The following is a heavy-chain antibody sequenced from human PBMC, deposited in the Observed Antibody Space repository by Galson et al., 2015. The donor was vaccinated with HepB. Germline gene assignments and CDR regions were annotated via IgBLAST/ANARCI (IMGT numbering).Heavy chain of an antibody. V-gene: IGHV3-33*01. D-gene: IGHD3-9*01. Sequence: SLRLSCAASGFTFSSYGMHWVRQAPGQGLEWVAVIWYDGSNKYYADSVKGRFTISRDNSKNTLYLQMNSLRAEDTAVYYCAREGYFDWLLPHYSYYYLDVWGKGTTVTVSS. CDR2: IWYDGSNK. CDR3: AREGYFDWLLPHYSYYYLDV. CDR1: GFTFSSYG. J-gene: IGHJ6*03.